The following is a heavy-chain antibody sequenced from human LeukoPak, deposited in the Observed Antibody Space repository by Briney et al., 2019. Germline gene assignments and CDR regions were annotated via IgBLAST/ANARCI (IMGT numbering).Heavy chain of an antibody. CDR2: IYTSGST. V-gene: IGHV4-61*02. D-gene: IGHD3-16*02. Sequence: KASETLSLTCTVSGGSISSGSYYWSWIRQPAGKGLEWIGRIYTSGSTNYNPSLKSRVTISVDTSKNQFSLKLSSVTAADTAVYYCASARDDYVWGNYRSHNWFDPWGQGTLVTVSS. CDR3: ASARDDYVWGNYRSHNWFDP. J-gene: IGHJ5*02. CDR1: GGSISSGSYY.